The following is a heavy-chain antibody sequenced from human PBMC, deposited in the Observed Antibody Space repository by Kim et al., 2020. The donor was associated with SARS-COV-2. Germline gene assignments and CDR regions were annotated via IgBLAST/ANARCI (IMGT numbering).Heavy chain of an antibody. J-gene: IGHJ4*02. CDR3: AAGTAPYYFDY. D-gene: IGHD1-7*01. V-gene: IGHV5-51*01. CDR2: T. Sequence: TRYSPSFQGQVTISADKSISTAYLQCSSLKASDTAMYYCAAGTAPYYFDYWGQGTLVTVSS.